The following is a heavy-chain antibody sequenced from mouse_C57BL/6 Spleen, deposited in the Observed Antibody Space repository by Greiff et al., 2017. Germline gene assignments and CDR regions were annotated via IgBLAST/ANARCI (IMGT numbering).Heavy chain of an antibody. D-gene: IGHD1-1*01. CDR2: ISSGSSTI. J-gene: IGHJ3*01. Sequence: EVKLEESGGGLVKPGGSLKLSCAASGFTFSDYGMHWVRQAPEKGLEWVAYISSGSSTIYYADTVKGRFPISRDNAKNTLFLQMTSLRSEDTAMYYCAGTTVVETWFAYWGQGTLVTVSA. V-gene: IGHV5-17*01. CDR1: GFTFSDYG. CDR3: AGTTVVETWFAY.